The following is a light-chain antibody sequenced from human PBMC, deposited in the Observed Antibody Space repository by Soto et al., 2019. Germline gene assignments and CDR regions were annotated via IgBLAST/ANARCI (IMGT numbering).Light chain of an antibody. V-gene: IGLV2-18*01. J-gene: IGLJ1*01. CDR1: STDFVSYNR. CDR3: SLYTNNSYV. Sequence: QSALTQPPSVSGSPGQSVTISCTGTSTDFVSYNRVSWYQQPPGTAPKLIIYEASNRPSGVPDRFSGSKSGNTASLTISGLQAADEADYYCSLYTNNSYVFGTGTKLTVL. CDR2: EAS.